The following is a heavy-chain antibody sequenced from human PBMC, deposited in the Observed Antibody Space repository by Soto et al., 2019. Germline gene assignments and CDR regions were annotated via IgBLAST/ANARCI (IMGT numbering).Heavy chain of an antibody. D-gene: IGHD3-3*01. V-gene: IGHV1-18*04. CDR2: ISAYNGNT. CDR1: GYTFTSYG. J-gene: IGHJ5*02. Sequence: ASVKVSCKASGYTFTSYGISWVRQAPGQGLEWMGWISAYNGNTNYAQKLQGRVTITTDTSTSTAYMELRSLRSDDTAVYYCARGPPYDFWSGYSLGWFDPWGQGTLVTVSS. CDR3: ARGPPYDFWSGYSLGWFDP.